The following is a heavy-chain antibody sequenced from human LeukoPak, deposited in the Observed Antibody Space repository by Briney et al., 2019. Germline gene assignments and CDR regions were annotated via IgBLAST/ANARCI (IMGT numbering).Heavy chain of an antibody. D-gene: IGHD3-9*01. J-gene: IGHJ6*03. CDR2: ISYDGNDK. CDR1: GFTFNSYG. V-gene: IGHV3-30*03. CDR3: ARANDNYYYYYMDV. Sequence: GGSLRLSCAASGFTFNSYGMHWVRQAPGKGLEWVAVISYDGNDKFYRDSVKGRFTISRDNSKNTLYLQMNSLRAEDTAVYYCARANDNYYYYYMDVWGKGTTVTISS.